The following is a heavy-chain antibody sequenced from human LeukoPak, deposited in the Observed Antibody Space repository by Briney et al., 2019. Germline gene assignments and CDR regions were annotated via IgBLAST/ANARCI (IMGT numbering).Heavy chain of an antibody. CDR2: FDPEDGET. D-gene: IGHD3-22*01. Sequence: ASVKVSCKVSGYTLTELSMHWVRQAPGKGLEWMGGFDPEDGETIYAQKFQGRVTMTEDTSTDTAYMELSSLRSEGTAVYYCATGFVGGITMIVVVTSGAFDIWGQGTMVTVSS. J-gene: IGHJ3*02. CDR3: ATGFVGGITMIVVVTSGAFDI. CDR1: GYTLTELS. V-gene: IGHV1-24*01.